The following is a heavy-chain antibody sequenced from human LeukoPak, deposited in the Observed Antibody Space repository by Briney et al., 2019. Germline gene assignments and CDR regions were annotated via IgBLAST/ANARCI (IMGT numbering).Heavy chain of an antibody. CDR1: GFTLNNYA. V-gene: IGHV3-23*01. J-gene: IGHJ4*02. D-gene: IGHD6-19*01. Sequence: GGSLRLSCAASGFTLNNYAMSWVRQAPGKGLEWVSATSSSDAGTYHADSVRGRFTISRDNSKNSLHLQMNSLRAEDTAVYYCARDKFGGSMAGSNFDYWGQGTLVTVSS. CDR2: TSSSDAGT. CDR3: ARDKFGGSMAGSNFDY.